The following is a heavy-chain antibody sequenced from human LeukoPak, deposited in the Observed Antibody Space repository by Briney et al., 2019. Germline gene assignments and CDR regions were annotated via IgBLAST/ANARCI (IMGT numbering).Heavy chain of an antibody. CDR2: INQDGSEN. D-gene: IGHD3-10*01. V-gene: IGHV3-7*01. Sequence: TGGSLRLSCAASGFTFSDFWMGWVRQAPGKGLEWVANINQDGSENYYVDSVKGRFTISRDNAKNSLYLQMNSLRAEDTAVYYCTKGRSNHYWGQGTLVTAST. CDR3: TKGRSNHY. CDR1: GFTFSDFW. J-gene: IGHJ4*02.